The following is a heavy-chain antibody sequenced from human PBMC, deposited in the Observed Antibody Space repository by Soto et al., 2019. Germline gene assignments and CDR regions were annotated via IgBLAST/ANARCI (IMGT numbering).Heavy chain of an antibody. CDR1: GGSISSYY. CDR3: ARDSGRYDILTGYRPFDY. V-gene: IGHV4-59*01. J-gene: IGHJ4*02. Sequence: SETLSLTCTVSGGSISSYYWSWIRQPPGKGLEWIGYIYYSGSTNYNPSLKSRVTISVDTSKNQFSLKLSSVTAADTAVYCCARDSGRYDILTGYRPFDYWGQGTLVTVSS. D-gene: IGHD3-9*01. CDR2: IYYSGST.